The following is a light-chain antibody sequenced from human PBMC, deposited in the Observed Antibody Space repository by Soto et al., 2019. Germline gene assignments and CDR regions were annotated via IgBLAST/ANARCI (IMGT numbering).Light chain of an antibody. Sequence: EIVLTQSPATLSLSPGERATLSFRASQSVSGYLAWYQQKSGQAPRLLIYDASNSATGIPARFSGSGSGTDFTLSISSLEPEDFAVYYCQQRSNWLDTFGQRTKLEIK. V-gene: IGKV3-11*01. CDR2: DAS. J-gene: IGKJ2*01. CDR3: QQRSNWLDT. CDR1: QSVSGY.